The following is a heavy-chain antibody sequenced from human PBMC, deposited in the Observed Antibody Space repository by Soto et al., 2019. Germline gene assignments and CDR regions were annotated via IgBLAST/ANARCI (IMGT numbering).Heavy chain of an antibody. Sequence: GASVKVSCKTSGYTFTGHGITWMRQAPGQGLEWMGWISAYNSNKVYAQRLQDRLNMTTDTATSTAYMEWRSLRSDDSSVYFCARSSRDRSCYFIHWGQGTLVTSPQ. CDR1: GYTFTGHG. CDR2: ISAYNSNK. CDR3: ARSSRDRSCYFIH. D-gene: IGHD2-15*01. J-gene: IGHJ4*02. V-gene: IGHV1-18*01.